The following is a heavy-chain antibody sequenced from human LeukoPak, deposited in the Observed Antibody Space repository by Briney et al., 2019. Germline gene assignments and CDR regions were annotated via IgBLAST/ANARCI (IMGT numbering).Heavy chain of an antibody. D-gene: IGHD3-3*01. J-gene: IGHJ4*02. CDR1: GGTFSSYA. Sequence: GASVKVSCKASGGTFSSYAISWVRQAPGQGLEWMGRIIPIFGIANYAQKFQGRVTITADKSTSTAYMELSSLRSEDTAVYYCARGEEWSSFDYWGQGTLVTVSS. CDR3: ARGEEWSSFDY. V-gene: IGHV1-69*04. CDR2: IIPIFGIA.